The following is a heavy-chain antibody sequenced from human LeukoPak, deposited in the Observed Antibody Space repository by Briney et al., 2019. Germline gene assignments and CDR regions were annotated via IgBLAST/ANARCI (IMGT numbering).Heavy chain of an antibody. V-gene: IGHV1-18*01. J-gene: IGHJ6*02. CDR1: GYTFTSYG. Sequence: ASVKVSCKASGYTFTSYGISWARQAPGQGLEWMGWISAYNGNTNYAQKLQGRVTMTTDTSTSTAYMELRSLRSDDTAVYYCAREDIVVVPAAEKTNYYYYGMDVWGQGTTVTVSS. CDR2: ISAYNGNT. CDR3: AREDIVVVPAAEKTNYYYYGMDV. D-gene: IGHD2-2*01.